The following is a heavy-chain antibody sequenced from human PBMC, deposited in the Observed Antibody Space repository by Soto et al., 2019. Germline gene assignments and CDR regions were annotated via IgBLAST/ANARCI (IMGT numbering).Heavy chain of an antibody. D-gene: IGHD3-3*01. CDR1: GFTFSSYS. CDR2: ISSSSSYI. V-gene: IGHV3-21*01. CDR3: ATYFYSGYYYFDY. Sequence: GGSLRVSCAASGFTFSSYSMNWVRQAPGKGLEWVSSISSSSSYIYYADSVKGRFTISRDNAKNSLYLQMNSLRAEDTAVYYCATYFYSGYYYFDYWGQGTLVTVSS. J-gene: IGHJ4*02.